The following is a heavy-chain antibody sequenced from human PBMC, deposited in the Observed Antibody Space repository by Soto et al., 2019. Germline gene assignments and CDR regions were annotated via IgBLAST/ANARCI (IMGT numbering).Heavy chain of an antibody. CDR3: ARANYGQWLAY. V-gene: IGHV4-34*01. J-gene: IGHJ4*02. CDR2: INHSGST. Sequence: SETLSLTCAVYGGSFSGYYWTWIRQPPGTGLEWIGEINHSGSTNYNPSLKGRVTISVDTSKNQFSLKLTSVTAADTAVYYCARANYGQWLAYWGQGSLVTVS. CDR1: GGSFSGYY. D-gene: IGHD6-19*01.